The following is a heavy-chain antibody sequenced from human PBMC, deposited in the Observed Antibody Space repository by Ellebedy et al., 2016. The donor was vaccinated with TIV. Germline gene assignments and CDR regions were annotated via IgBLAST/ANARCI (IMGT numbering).Heavy chain of an antibody. Sequence: MPSETLSLTCTVPDGSIRSSSYYWGWVRQPPGKGLECIGYIYYSGSTNYNPSLKSRVTISVDTSKNQFSLKLSSVTAADTAVYYWARDGGEGGSGFDYWGQGTLVTVSS. CDR2: IYYSGST. CDR1: DGSIRSSSYY. V-gene: IGHV4-61*01. D-gene: IGHD3-16*01. J-gene: IGHJ4*02. CDR3: ARDGGEGGSGFDY.